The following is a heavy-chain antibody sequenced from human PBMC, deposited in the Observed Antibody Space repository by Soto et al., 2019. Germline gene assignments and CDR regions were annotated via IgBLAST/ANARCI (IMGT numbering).Heavy chain of an antibody. CDR2: IWHDGSKK. D-gene: IGHD2-15*01. CDR3: VTDTCDGGTCPDF. V-gene: IGHV3-33*01. Sequence: PGGSLRLSCAASGFVFSNYGFHWVRQNPGKGLEWVAVIWHDGSKKYYADSVKGRFTVSRDDSKNTLYLQMNNLGAGDTAVYYCVTDTCDGGTCPDFWGQGTPVTVSS. CDR1: GFVFSNYG. J-gene: IGHJ4*02.